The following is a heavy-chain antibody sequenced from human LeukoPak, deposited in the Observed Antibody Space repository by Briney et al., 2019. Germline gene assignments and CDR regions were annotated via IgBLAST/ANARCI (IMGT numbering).Heavy chain of an antibody. J-gene: IGHJ3*02. D-gene: IGHD1-26*01. Sequence: GRSLRLSCAASGFTFDDYAMPWVRQAPGKGLEWVSGISWNSGSIGYADSVKGRFTISRDNAKNSLYLQMNSLRAEDTALYYCAKAAQWELAVDAFDIWGQGTMVTVSS. V-gene: IGHV3-9*01. CDR2: ISWNSGSI. CDR1: GFTFDDYA. CDR3: AKAAQWELAVDAFDI.